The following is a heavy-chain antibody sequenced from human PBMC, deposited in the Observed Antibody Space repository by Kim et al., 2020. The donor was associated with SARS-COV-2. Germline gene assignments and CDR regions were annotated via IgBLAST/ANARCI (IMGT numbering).Heavy chain of an antibody. CDR3: AKDLPGIAVALHLYYGM. D-gene: IGHD6-19*01. CDR2: ISYDGSNK. CDR1: GFTFSSYG. J-gene: IGHJ6*01. Sequence: GGSLRLSCAASGFTFSSYGMHWVRQAPGKGLEWVAVISYDGSNKYYADSVKGRFTISRDNSKNTLYLQMNSLRAEDTAVYYCAKDLPGIAVALHLYYGM. V-gene: IGHV3-30*18.